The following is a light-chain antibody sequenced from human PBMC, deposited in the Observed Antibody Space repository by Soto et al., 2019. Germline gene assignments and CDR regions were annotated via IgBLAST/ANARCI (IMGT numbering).Light chain of an antibody. Sequence: DIVMTQSPDSLAVSLGERATINCKSSQSILYSSNNKNHLAWYQQKAGQPPKLLIYWASTRESGVPGQFSGSGSGTDFTLTISSLQAEDVAVYYCQQYYTSPWTFGQGTKVEIK. CDR2: WAS. J-gene: IGKJ1*01. CDR1: QSILYSSNNKNH. CDR3: QQYYTSPWT. V-gene: IGKV4-1*01.